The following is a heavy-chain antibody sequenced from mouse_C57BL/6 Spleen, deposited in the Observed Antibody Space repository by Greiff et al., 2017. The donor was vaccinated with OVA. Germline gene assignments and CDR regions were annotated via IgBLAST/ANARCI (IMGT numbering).Heavy chain of an antibody. J-gene: IGHJ3*01. V-gene: IGHV14-4*01. CDR3: TTGAYYGSRFAY. Sequence: DVQLQESGAELVRPGASVKLSCTASGFNIKDDYMHWVKQRPEQGLEWIGWIDPENGDTEYASKFQGKATITADTSSNTAYLQLSSLTSEDTAVYYCTTGAYYGSRFAYWGQGTLVTVSA. D-gene: IGHD1-1*01. CDR1: GFNIKDDY. CDR2: IDPENGDT.